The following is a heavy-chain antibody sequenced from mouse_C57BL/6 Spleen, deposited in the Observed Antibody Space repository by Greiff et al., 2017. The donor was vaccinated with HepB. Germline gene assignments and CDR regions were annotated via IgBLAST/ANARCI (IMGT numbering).Heavy chain of an antibody. CDR1: GYAFSSSW. Sequence: QVQLKESGPELVKPGASVKISCKASGYAFSSSWMNWVKQRPGKGLEWIGRIYPGDGDTNYNGKFKGKATLTADKSSSTAYMQLSSLTSEDSAVYFCASRDWYFDVWGTGTTVTVSS. J-gene: IGHJ1*03. CDR2: IYPGDGDT. V-gene: IGHV1-82*01. CDR3: ASRDWYFDV.